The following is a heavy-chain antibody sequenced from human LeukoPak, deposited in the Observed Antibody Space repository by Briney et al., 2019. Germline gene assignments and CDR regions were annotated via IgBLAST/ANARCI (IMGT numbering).Heavy chain of an antibody. CDR3: ATQGNKQPKNYGMDV. D-gene: IGHD2/OR15-2a*01. CDR1: GYTLTELS. J-gene: IGHJ6*02. V-gene: IGHV1-24*01. CDR2: FDSEDGET. Sequence: GASVKVSCKVSGYTLTELSMHWVRQAPGKGLEWMGGFDSEDGETIYAQKFQGRVTMTEDTSTDTAYMELSSLRSEDTAVYYCATQGNKQPKNYGMDVWGQGTTVTVSS.